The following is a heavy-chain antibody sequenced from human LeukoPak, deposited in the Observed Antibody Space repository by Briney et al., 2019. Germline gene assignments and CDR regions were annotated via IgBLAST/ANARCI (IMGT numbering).Heavy chain of an antibody. Sequence: GRSLRLSCAASGFTFDDYAMHWVRQAPGKGLEWVSGISWNSGSIGYADSVKGRFTISRENAKNSLYLQMNSLRAGDTAVYYCARASTVLDAFDIWGQGTMVTVSS. CDR1: GFTFDDYA. V-gene: IGHV3-9*01. D-gene: IGHD2-8*01. CDR2: ISWNSGSI. CDR3: ARASTVLDAFDI. J-gene: IGHJ3*02.